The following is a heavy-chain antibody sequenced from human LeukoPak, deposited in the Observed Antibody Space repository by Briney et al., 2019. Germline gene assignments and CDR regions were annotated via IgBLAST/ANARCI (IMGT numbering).Heavy chain of an antibody. CDR3: AKDEGRPEY. CDR2: ISRSGENV. D-gene: IGHD2-15*01. CDR1: GFTLSSYS. V-gene: IGHV3-48*02. Sequence: GGSLRLSCVVSGFTLSSYSMNWVRQPPGKGLECVAHISRSGENVQYADSAKGRFTISRDITKNSLYLQMNSLRDEDTAVYYCAKDEGRPEYWGQGTLVTVSS. J-gene: IGHJ4*02.